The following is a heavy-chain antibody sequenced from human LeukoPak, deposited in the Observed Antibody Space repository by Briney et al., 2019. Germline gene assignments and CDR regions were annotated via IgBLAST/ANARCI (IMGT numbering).Heavy chain of an antibody. Sequence: ASVKVSCKASGYTFTGYYMHWVRQAPGQGLEWMGRINPNSGGTNYAQKFQGRVTMTRDTSISTAYMELSRLRSDDAAVYYSATSSIAVAGTEGSDYWGQGTLVTVSS. CDR1: GYTFTGYY. CDR2: INPNSGGT. CDR3: ATSSIAVAGTEGSDY. D-gene: IGHD6-19*01. V-gene: IGHV1-2*06. J-gene: IGHJ4*02.